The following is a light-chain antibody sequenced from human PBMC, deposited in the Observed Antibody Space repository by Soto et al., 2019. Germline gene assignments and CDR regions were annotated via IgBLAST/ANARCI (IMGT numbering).Light chain of an antibody. CDR3: QQYNNWPPIT. J-gene: IGKJ5*01. CDR2: YAS. V-gene: IGKV3-15*01. Sequence: EILMTQSPATLSVSPGERATLSCRASQSVNNNLAWYQQKPGQAPRLLIYYASTRATGIPARFSGSGSGTEFTLTISSLQSEDFALYYCQQYNNWPPITFGQGTRLEIK. CDR1: QSVNNN.